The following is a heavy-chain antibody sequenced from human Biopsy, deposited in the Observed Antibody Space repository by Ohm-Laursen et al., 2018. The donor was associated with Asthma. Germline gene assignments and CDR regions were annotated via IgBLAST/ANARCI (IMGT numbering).Heavy chain of an antibody. Sequence: TLSLTCAVSGDSIDGGDYSWTWIRQSPGLGLEWIGYIYRNGDTYYNPTLKNRVTISIDRSKNQFSLRLRSVTAADTAVYYCARGWNCGGDCYSLDSWGQGTLVTVSS. J-gene: IGHJ4*02. CDR2: IYRNGDT. CDR3: ARGWNCGGDCYSLDS. V-gene: IGHV4-30-2*06. CDR1: GDSIDGGDYS. D-gene: IGHD2-21*02.